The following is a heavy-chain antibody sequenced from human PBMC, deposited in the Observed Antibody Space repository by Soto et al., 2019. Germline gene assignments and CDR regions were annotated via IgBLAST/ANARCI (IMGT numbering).Heavy chain of an antibody. J-gene: IGHJ5*02. D-gene: IGHD3-3*01. CDR2: IYWNDDK. Sequence: QITLKESGPTLVKPTQTLTLTCTFSGFSLCTSGVGVGWIRQPPGKALEWLALIYWNDDKRYSPSLKSRLTITKDTSKNQVVLTMTNMDPVDTATYYCAHRCGITIFGAFSNWFDPWGQGTLVTVSS. CDR3: AHRCGITIFGAFSNWFDP. CDR1: GFSLCTSGVG. V-gene: IGHV2-5*01.